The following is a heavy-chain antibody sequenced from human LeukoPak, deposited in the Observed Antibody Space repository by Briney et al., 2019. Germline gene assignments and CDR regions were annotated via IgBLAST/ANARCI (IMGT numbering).Heavy chain of an antibody. Sequence: PGGSLRLSCAASGFTFSSYAMSWVRQSPGKGLEWVSSLSGDGGTTDYADSVKGRFTISRDNSKNTLYLQMNSLRAEDTAVYYCAKKYSTGLDPWGQGTLVTVSS. J-gene: IGHJ5*02. CDR3: AKKYSTGLDP. V-gene: IGHV3-23*01. CDR2: LSGDGGTT. CDR1: GFTFSSYA. D-gene: IGHD1-26*01.